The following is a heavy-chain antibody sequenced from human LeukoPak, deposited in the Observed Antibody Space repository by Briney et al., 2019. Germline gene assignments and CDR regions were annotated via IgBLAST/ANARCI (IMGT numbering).Heavy chain of an antibody. CDR2: ISAYNGNT. V-gene: IGHV1-18*01. J-gene: IGHJ4*02. Sequence: GASVKVSCKASGYTFTSYGISWVRQAPGQGFEWMGWISAYNGNTNYAQKLQGRVTMTTDTSTSTAYMELRSLGSDDTAVYYCARDSFSSGWSYFDYWGQGTLVTVSS. D-gene: IGHD6-19*01. CDR1: GYTFTSYG. CDR3: ARDSFSSGWSYFDY.